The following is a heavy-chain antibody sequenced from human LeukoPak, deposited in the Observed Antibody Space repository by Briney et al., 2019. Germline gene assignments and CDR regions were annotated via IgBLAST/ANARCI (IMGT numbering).Heavy chain of an antibody. CDR1: GFTFSSYW. D-gene: IGHD5-18*01. CDR3: ARDPNTAMVHSVYYYYGMDV. CDR2: INHNGNVN. J-gene: IGHJ6*02. Sequence: PGGSLRLSCAASGFTFSSYWMNWARQAPGKGLEWVASINHNGNVNYYVDSVKGRFTISRDNAKNSLYLQMSNLRAEDTAVYFWARDPNTAMVHSVYYYYGMDVWGQGTTVTVSS. V-gene: IGHV3-7*03.